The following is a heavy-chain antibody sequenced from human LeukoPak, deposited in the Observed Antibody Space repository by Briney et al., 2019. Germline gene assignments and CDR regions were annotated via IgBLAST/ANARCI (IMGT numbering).Heavy chain of an antibody. CDR2: LWADGTRP. D-gene: IGHD3-10*01. CDR3: AREGYYGSGSPPSLYFDY. CDR1: GFALSHYG. Sequence: GSLRLSCTASGFALSHYGMHWVRQAPGKGLELVALLWADGTRPSYADSVKGRFTISRDISRNTLYLQMNGLRAEDTAIYYCAREGYYGSGSPPSLYFDYWGQGTLVTVSS. J-gene: IGHJ4*02. V-gene: IGHV3-33*08.